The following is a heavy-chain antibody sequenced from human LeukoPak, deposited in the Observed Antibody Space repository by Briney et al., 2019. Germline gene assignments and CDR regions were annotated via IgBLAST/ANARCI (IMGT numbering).Heavy chain of an antibody. J-gene: IGHJ4*02. CDR3: AKQTGSGLFILP. D-gene: IGHD3/OR15-3a*01. CDR2: IYYTGNT. CDR1: GVSISSSNSY. Sequence: SETLSLTCSVSGVSISSSNSYWGWIRQPPGKGLEWIGSIYYTGNTYYNASLKSRVTISIDTSKSQFSLKLISVTAADTAVYYCAKQTGSGLFILPGGQGTQVTVSS. V-gene: IGHV4-39*01.